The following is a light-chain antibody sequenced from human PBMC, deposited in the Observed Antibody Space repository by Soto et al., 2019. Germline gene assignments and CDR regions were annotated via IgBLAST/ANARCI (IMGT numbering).Light chain of an antibody. CDR1: SSDVGGYNY. CDR2: EVS. Sequence: QPVLTQPASVSGSPGQSITISCTGTSSDVGGYNYVSWYQQYPGKAPKFMIYEVSFRPSGVSNRFSGSKSGNTASLTISGLQAEDEADYYCSSYTPSNTVIFGGGTKLTVL. CDR3: SSYTPSNTVI. J-gene: IGLJ2*01. V-gene: IGLV2-14*01.